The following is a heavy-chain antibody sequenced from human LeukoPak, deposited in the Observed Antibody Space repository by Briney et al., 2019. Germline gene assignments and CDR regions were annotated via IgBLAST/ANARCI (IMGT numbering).Heavy chain of an antibody. D-gene: IGHD2-21*02. J-gene: IGHJ5*02. CDR3: ARKGCTGDCYRFDP. CDR2: ISTDNGNT. Sequence: ASVKVSCKASGYTFNTYGISWVRQAPGQRPEWMGWISTDNGNTKYAQKFQGRATMTTDTSTSTAYMELSSLRSDDTAVYYCARKGCTGDCYRFDPWGQGTLVTVSS. V-gene: IGHV1-18*01. CDR1: GYTFNTYG.